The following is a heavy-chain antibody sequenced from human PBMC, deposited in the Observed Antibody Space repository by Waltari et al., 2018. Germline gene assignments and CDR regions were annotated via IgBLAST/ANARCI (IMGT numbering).Heavy chain of an antibody. CDR1: GYTFTSYG. D-gene: IGHD3-3*01. CDR3: ARVDPSYDFWSGYLWGWFDP. V-gene: IGHV1-18*01. Sequence: QVQLVQSGAEVKKPGASVKVSCKASGYTFTSYGISWVRQAPGQGLEWMGWISAYNGNTNYAQKLQGRVTMTTETSTSTAYMELRSLRSDDTAVYYCARVDPSYDFWSGYLWGWFDPWGQGTLVTVSS. CDR2: ISAYNGNT. J-gene: IGHJ5*02.